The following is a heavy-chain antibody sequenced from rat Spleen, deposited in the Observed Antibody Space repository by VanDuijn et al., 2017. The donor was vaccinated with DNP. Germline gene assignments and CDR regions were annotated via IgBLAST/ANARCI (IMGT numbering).Heavy chain of an antibody. CDR3: TKTGGNWVAH. CDR2: ISYDGRST. V-gene: IGHV5-20*01. D-gene: IGHD1-11*01. CDR1: GFTFSDSY. J-gene: IGHJ3*01. Sequence: EVRLVESGGDLVQPGRSLKLSCAASGFTFSDSYMAWVRQAPTKGLEWVASISYDGRSTYYGDSVKGRFTISRDNAKTSLYLQMDSLRSEDTATYYCTKTGGNWVAHWGQGTLVTVSS.